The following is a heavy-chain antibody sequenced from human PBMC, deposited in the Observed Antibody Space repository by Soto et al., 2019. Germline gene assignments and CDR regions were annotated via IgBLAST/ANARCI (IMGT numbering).Heavy chain of an antibody. CDR2: INPSGGST. CDR1: GYTFTSYY. Sequence: SVKVSCKASGYTFTSYYMHWVRQAPGQGLEWMGIINPSGGSTSYAQKFQGRVTMIRDTSTSTVYMELSSLRSEDTAVYYCAREGPRGRYCSGGSCYRGNWFDPWGQGTLVTVSS. J-gene: IGHJ5*02. CDR3: AREGPRGRYCSGGSCYRGNWFDP. V-gene: IGHV1-46*01. D-gene: IGHD2-15*01.